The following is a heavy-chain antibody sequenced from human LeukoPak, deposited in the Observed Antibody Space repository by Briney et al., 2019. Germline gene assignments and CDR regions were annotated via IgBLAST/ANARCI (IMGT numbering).Heavy chain of an antibody. V-gene: IGHV1-18*01. CDR1: GYTFSHYG. J-gene: IGHJ4*02. CDR2: ISAYNGNT. Sequence: ASVRVSCKTSGYTFSHYGFSWVRQAPGQGLEWMGWISAYNGNTEYAQKFQGRVTLTTDTSTDTAYMEVRRLTSADTAVYFCARALWSGHYYLDYWGQGTLVTVSS. D-gene: IGHD3-3*01. CDR3: ARALWSGHYYLDY.